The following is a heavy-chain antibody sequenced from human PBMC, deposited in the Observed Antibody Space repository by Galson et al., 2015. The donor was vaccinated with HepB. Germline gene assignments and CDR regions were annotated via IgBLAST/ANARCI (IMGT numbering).Heavy chain of an antibody. CDR1: GFTFSSYA. V-gene: IGHV3-23*01. Sequence: SLRLSCAASGFTFSSYAMSWVRQAPGKGLEWVSAISGSGGSTYYADSVKGRFTISRDNSKNTLYLQMNSLRAEDTAVYYCAGSGWYTFLHWFNPWGQGTLVTVSS. D-gene: IGHD6-19*01. J-gene: IGHJ5*02. CDR3: AGSGWYTFLHWFNP. CDR2: ISGSGGST.